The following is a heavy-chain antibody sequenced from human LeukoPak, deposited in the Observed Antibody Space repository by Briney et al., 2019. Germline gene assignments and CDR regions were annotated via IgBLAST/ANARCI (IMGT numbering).Heavy chain of an antibody. CDR3: ATAFKYGSGSYYFDS. V-gene: IGHV1-2*02. J-gene: IGHJ4*02. CDR1: GYTFTGYY. Sequence: ASVKVSCKASGYTFTGYYMHWVRQAPGQGLEGMGWVNPNRGGTNYAQKFQGRVTMTRDTSISTAYMELSRLRSDDTAVYYCATAFKYGSGSYYFDSWGQGTLVTVSS. CDR2: VNPNRGGT. D-gene: IGHD3-10*01.